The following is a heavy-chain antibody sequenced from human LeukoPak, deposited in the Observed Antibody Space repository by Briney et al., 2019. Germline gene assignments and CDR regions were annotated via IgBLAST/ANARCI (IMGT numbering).Heavy chain of an antibody. V-gene: IGHV1-69*04. CDR1: GGTFSNSA. CDR3: IGMRRGNCTGGCRLIFDY. Sequence: SVKVSCKASGGTFSNSAISWVRQAPGQGLEWMGRIIPILGIAHYAQKCQCRVTITADKSTSTADMELRSLRSEATAVYYCIGMRRGNCTGGCRLIFDYWGQGTLVSVFS. CDR2: IIPILGIA. D-gene: IGHD2-8*02. J-gene: IGHJ4*02.